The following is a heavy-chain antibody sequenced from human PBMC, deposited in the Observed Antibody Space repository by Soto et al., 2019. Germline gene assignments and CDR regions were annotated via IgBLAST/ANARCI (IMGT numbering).Heavy chain of an antibody. V-gene: IGHV3-48*01. D-gene: IGHD6-19*01. CDR2: ITSSSTTI. Sequence: AGGSLRLSCAASVFTFSSYTMNWVRQAPGKGLEWVSYITSSSTTIYYADSVKGRFTISRDNAKNSLYLQMNSLRAEDTAVYYCARDRSSGWFDFDYWGQGTLVTVSS. J-gene: IGHJ4*02. CDR1: VFTFSSYT. CDR3: ARDRSSGWFDFDY.